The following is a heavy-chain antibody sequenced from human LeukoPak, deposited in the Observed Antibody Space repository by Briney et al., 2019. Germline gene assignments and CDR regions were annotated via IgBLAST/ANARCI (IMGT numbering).Heavy chain of an antibody. CDR1: EYTFTGYY. Sequence: ASVKVSCKASEYTFTGYYMHWVRQAPGQGLEWMGWINPNSGGTKSAQKFQGRVTMTRDTSISTAYMELSRLRSDDTAVYYCARDPYDSSSYYYSYFDYWGQGTLVTVSS. CDR2: INPNSGGT. CDR3: ARDPYDSSSYYYSYFDY. J-gene: IGHJ4*02. D-gene: IGHD3-22*01. V-gene: IGHV1-2*02.